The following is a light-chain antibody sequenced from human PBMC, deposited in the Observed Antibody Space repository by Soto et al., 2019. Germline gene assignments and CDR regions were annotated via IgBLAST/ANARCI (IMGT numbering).Light chain of an antibody. CDR1: QTISGS. CDR2: DAT. CDR3: QQHNDYTPVT. Sequence: DIQMTQSPSTLSASVGDRVTITCRASQTISGSLAWYQHKPGKAPKLLIFDATTLQSGVPSRFSGSGFGTEFTLTITGLQPDDFATYYCQQHNDYTPVTFGQGTKLEIK. V-gene: IGKV1-5*01. J-gene: IGKJ2*01.